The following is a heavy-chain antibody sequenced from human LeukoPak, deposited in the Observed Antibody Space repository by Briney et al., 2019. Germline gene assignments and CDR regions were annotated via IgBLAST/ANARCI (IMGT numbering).Heavy chain of an antibody. CDR3: ATDTVTTSSLDY. D-gene: IGHD4-17*01. V-gene: IGHV3-7*01. CDR2: IKQDGSEK. Sequence: PGGSLRLSCAASGFTFSSYWMSWVRQAPGRGLEWVANIKQDGSEKCYVDSVKGRFTISRDNSKNTLYLQMNSLRAEDTAVYYCATDTVTTSSLDYWGQGTLVTVSS. J-gene: IGHJ4*02. CDR1: GFTFSSYW.